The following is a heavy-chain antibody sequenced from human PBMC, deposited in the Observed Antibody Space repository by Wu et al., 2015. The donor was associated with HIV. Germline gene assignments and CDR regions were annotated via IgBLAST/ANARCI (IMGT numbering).Heavy chain of an antibody. CDR1: GYRFTSFN. J-gene: IGHJ3*02. CDR2: INPNSGGT. V-gene: IGHV1-2*02. D-gene: IGHD6-19*01. Sequence: QVQLVQSGTVVQKPGTSVRVSCKISGYRFTSFNINWIRQVHGRGLEWMGWINPNSGGTNYAQKFQGRVTMTRDTSISTAYMELSRLRSDDTAVYYCARDMGHEGRQWLVQPGAFDIWGQGTMVTVSS. CDR3: ARDMGHEGRQWLVQPGAFDI.